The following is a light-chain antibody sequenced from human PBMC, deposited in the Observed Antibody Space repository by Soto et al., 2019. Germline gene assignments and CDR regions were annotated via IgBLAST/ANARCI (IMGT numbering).Light chain of an antibody. J-gene: IGKJ5*01. Sequence: ELNQAPDTLPFTTWEKAIISARASQSLSTFLASFQHKPGQPPRLLIYNASNRTTGIPARFSGSVSGTDFTLTISSLEPEDFAVYYCQQRGDWPPITFGQGTRLEIK. V-gene: IGKV3-11*01. CDR2: NAS. CDR3: QQRGDWPPIT. CDR1: QSLSTF.